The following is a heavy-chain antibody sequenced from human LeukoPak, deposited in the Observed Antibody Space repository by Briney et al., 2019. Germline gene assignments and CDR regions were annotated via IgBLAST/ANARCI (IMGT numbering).Heavy chain of an antibody. J-gene: IGHJ4*02. CDR2: INPNSGGT. Sequence: RASVKVSCKASGYTFTGYYMHWVRQAPGQGLEWMGWINPNSGGTNYAQKFQGWVTMTRDTSISTAYMELSRLRSDDTAVYYCARDFSTWELDYWGQGTLVTVSS. D-gene: IGHD7-27*01. V-gene: IGHV1-2*04. CDR1: GYTFTGYY. CDR3: ARDFSTWELDY.